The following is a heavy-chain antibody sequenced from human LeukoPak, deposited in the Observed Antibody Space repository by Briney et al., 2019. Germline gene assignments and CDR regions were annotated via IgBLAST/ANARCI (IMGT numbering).Heavy chain of an antibody. D-gene: IGHD5-18*01. V-gene: IGHV3-21*01. Sequence: GGSLRLSCEASGFSLTNYGMDWVRQAPGKGLEWVSSISSSSAYIWYADSVRGRFTISRDNAKNSLYLQMNSLRVEATALYCCARDLISSGYYFDSWGQGNLVTVSS. CDR2: ISSSSAYI. CDR1: GFSLTNYG. CDR3: ARDLISSGYYFDS. J-gene: IGHJ4*02.